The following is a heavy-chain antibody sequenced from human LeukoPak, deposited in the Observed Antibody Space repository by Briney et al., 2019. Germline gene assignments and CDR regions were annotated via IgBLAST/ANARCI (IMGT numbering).Heavy chain of an antibody. CDR1: GFTFSSYG. Sequence: GGSLRLSCAASGFTFSSYGMHWVRQAPGKGLEWVAVISYDGSNKYYADSVKGRFTISRDNSKNTLYLQMGSLRAEDMAVYYCARDGVRRYSFDIWGQGTMVTVSS. CDR3: ARDGVRRYSFDI. V-gene: IGHV3-30*03. CDR2: ISYDGSNK. J-gene: IGHJ3*02. D-gene: IGHD3-9*01.